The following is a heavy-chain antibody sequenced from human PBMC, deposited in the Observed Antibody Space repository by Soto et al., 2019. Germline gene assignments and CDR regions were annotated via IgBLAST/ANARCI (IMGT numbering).Heavy chain of an antibody. CDR3: ARSPTVRGVISGMDV. D-gene: IGHD3-10*01. CDR1: GGSISSGDDY. J-gene: IGHJ6*02. Sequence: LTCTVSGGSISSGDDYWNWIRQPPGKGLEWIGYIYYIGSTYYNPSLKSRVTISVDTSKNQFSLKLSSVTAADTAVYYCARSPTVRGVISGMDVWGQGTTVTVSS. CDR2: IYYIGST. V-gene: IGHV4-30-4*01.